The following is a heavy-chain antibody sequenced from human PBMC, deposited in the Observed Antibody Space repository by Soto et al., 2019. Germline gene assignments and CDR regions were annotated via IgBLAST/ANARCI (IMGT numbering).Heavy chain of an antibody. J-gene: IGHJ4*02. CDR2: ISGGGGSA. CDR3: AKDPSRTTTNRNFDF. V-gene: IGHV3-23*01. CDR1: GFTFSSYA. Sequence: EVQLLESGGGLVQPGGSLRLSCVGSGFTFSSYAMSWVRQAPGKGLEWVSAISGGGGSAYHADSVKGRFTISRDNSKNTLFLQMNSLRVEDTAVYYCAKDPSRTTTNRNFDFWGQGTLVTVSS. D-gene: IGHD1-26*01.